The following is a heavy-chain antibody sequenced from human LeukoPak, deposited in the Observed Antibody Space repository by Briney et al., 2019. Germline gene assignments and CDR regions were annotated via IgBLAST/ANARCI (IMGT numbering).Heavy chain of an antibody. V-gene: IGHV3-23*01. Sequence: AGGSLRLSCAASGFTFSSYAMSWVRQAPGKGLELVSAISGSGGSTYYADSVKGRFTISRDNSKNTLYLQMNSLRAEDTAVYYCARGEYAIDYWGQGTLVTVSS. D-gene: IGHD3-16*01. CDR2: ISGSGGST. J-gene: IGHJ4*02. CDR1: GFTFSSYA. CDR3: ARGEYAIDY.